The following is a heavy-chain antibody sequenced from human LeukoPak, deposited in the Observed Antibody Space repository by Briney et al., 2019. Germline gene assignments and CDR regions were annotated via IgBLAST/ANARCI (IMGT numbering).Heavy chain of an antibody. V-gene: IGHV4-39*07. CDR2: GDYSGGT. Sequence: SETLSLTCTVSGDSFSSVTDYWAWIRQPPGKGLEWIASGDYSGGTYYNPSLESRVAISADMSKNQFSLKLSSVTAADTAVYYCARGLRSYCGGDCYLLDYWGQGTLVTVSS. CDR3: ARGLRSYCGGDCYLLDY. J-gene: IGHJ4*02. CDR1: GDSFSSVTDY. D-gene: IGHD2-21*01.